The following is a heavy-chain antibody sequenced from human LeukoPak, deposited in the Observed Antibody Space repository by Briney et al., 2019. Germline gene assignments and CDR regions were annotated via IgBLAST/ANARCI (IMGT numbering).Heavy chain of an antibody. CDR3: ARDSYRALEY. CDR2: DSYDGTKK. CDR1: GFIFSSYA. V-gene: IGHV3-30*04. Sequence: GTSLRLSCAASGFIFSSYAMHWVRRAPGKGLEWVALDSYDGTKKYYADAVKGRFTVSRDVSKNTLYLQMNSLRAEDTAVYFCARDSYRALEYWGQGTLVTVSS. D-gene: IGHD1-14*01. J-gene: IGHJ4*02.